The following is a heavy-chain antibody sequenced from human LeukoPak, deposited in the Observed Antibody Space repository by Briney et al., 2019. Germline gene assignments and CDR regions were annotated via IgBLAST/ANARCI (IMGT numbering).Heavy chain of an antibody. CDR1: GFTLDDYA. Sequence: GRSLRLSCSASGFTLDDYAMHWVRQAPGKGLEWDSGISWDSGSIGYADSVKGRFTISRDNAKNSLYMQMNILRAEDTVLYYCAKGHTYGYSHPGRNYFDYWGQGTLVTVSS. D-gene: IGHD5-18*01. J-gene: IGHJ4*02. CDR3: AKGHTYGYSHPGRNYFDY. V-gene: IGHV3-9*01. CDR2: ISWDSGSI.